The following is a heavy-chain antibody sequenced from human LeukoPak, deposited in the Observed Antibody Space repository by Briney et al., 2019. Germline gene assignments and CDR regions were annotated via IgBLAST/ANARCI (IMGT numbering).Heavy chain of an antibody. Sequence: SETLSLPCTVSGGSISGYYWSWIRQPPGKGLECIGYIFYSGSTNYNPSFKSRVSISLDTSKSQFSLKLTSVTAADTAMYYCARLGFRTGDNSLADYWGRGTKLTVSS. J-gene: IGHJ4*02. CDR1: GGSISGYY. V-gene: IGHV4-59*08. CDR3: ARLGFRTGDNSLADY. D-gene: IGHD2-8*02. CDR2: IFYSGST.